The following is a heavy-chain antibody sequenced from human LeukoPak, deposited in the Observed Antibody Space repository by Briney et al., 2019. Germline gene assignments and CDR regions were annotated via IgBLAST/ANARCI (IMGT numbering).Heavy chain of an antibody. V-gene: IGHV3-9*01. D-gene: IGHD6-25*01. Sequence: GGSLRLSCTASGFTFDDYAMHWVRQAPGKGLEWVSGISWNGDSIGYADSVKGRFTISRDNAKNSLYLQMNSLRAEDTALYYCAKSARTYYYYMDVWGKGTTVTVSS. J-gene: IGHJ6*03. CDR1: GFTFDDYA. CDR2: ISWNGDSI. CDR3: AKSARTYYYYMDV.